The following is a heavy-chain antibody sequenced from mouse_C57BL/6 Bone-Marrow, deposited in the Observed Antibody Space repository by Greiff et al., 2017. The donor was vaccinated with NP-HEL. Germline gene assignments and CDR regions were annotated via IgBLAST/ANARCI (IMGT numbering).Heavy chain of an antibody. D-gene: IGHD1-1*02. CDR1: GFTFSSYG. V-gene: IGHV5-6*02. J-gene: IGHJ3*01. CDR3: ARRGGSYRCAY. CDR2: ISSGGSYT. Sequence: EVKLVESGGDLVKPGGSLKLSCAASGFTFSSYGMSWVRQTPDKRLEWVATISSGGSYTYYPDSVKGRFTISRDNAKNTLYLQMSSLKSEDTDMYYCARRGGSYRCAYWGQGTLVTVSA.